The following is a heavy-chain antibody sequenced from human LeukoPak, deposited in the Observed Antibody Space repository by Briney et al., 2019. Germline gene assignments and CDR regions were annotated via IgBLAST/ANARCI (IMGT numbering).Heavy chain of an antibody. CDR1: GFTFSSYG. D-gene: IGHD3-22*01. V-gene: IGHV3-30*03. J-gene: IGHJ4*02. Sequence: GGSLRLSCAASGFTFSSYGMHWVRQAPGKGLEWVAVISYDGSNKYYADSVKGRFTISRDSSKNTLYLQMNSLRAEDTAVYYCASCDSSDYYNFDYWGQGTLVTVSS. CDR2: ISYDGSNK. CDR3: ASCDSSDYYNFDY.